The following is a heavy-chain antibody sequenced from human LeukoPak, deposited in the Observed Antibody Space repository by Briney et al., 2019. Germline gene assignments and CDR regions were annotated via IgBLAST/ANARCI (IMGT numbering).Heavy chain of an antibody. CDR2: IAWDDDK. CDR3: ARIDYGDYSVDY. D-gene: IGHD4-17*01. Sequence: YGPTLVNPTQTLTLTCTFSGFSLSTSGMCVSWIRQPPGKALEWLALIAWDDDKYYSTFLKTRLTISKDTSKNQVVLTMTNMDPVDTATYYCARIDYGDYSVDYWGQGTLVTVSS. CDR1: GFSLSTSGMC. J-gene: IGHJ4*02. V-gene: IGHV2-70*01.